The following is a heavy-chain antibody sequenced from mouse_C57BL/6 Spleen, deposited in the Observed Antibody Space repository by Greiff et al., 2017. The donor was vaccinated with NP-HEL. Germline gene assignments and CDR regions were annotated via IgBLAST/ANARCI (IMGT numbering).Heavy chain of an antibody. J-gene: IGHJ3*01. CDR3: AKNIYYDYEFAY. V-gene: IGHV2-5*01. Sequence: VQVVESGPGLVQPSQSLSITCTVSGFSLTSYGVHWVRQSPGKGLEWLGVIWRGGSTDYNAAFMSRLSITKDNSKSQVFFKMHSLQADDTAIYYCAKNIYYDYEFAYWGQGTLVTVSA. CDR2: IWRGGST. CDR1: GFSLTSYG. D-gene: IGHD2-4*01.